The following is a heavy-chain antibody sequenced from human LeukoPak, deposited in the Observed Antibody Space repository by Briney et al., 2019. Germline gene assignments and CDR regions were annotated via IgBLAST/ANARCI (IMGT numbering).Heavy chain of an antibody. CDR3: ARFTAVSGTRFDY. Sequence: PSETLSLTCTVSGGSISSYYWSWIRQPPGKGLEWIGYIYYSGTTNYNPSLKSRVTISVDTSKNQFSLKLSSVTAADTALYYCARFTAVSGTRFDYWGQGTLVTVSS. CDR1: GGSISSYY. J-gene: IGHJ4*02. CDR2: IYYSGTT. V-gene: IGHV4-59*01. D-gene: IGHD6-19*01.